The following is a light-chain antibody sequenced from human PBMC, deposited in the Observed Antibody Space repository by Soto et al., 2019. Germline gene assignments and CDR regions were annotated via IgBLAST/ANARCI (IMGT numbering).Light chain of an antibody. Sequence: IQMTQSPSTLSACVGDRVTITCRASQGISSYLAWYQQKPGKAPKLLIYAASTLQSGVPSRFSGSGSGTDFTLTISCLQSEDFATYYCQRYYSYPWTFGQGTKVDI. CDR2: AAS. CDR1: QGISSY. V-gene: IGKV1-8*01. CDR3: QRYYSYPWT. J-gene: IGKJ1*01.